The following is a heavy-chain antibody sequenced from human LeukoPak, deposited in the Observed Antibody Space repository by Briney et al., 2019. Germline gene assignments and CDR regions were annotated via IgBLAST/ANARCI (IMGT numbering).Heavy chain of an antibody. CDR3: ARDYPSYYYDSSGYRYYYYYYMGV. J-gene: IGHJ6*03. V-gene: IGHV3-64*01. D-gene: IGHD3-22*01. CDR2: ISSNGGST. CDR1: GFTFSSYA. Sequence: GGSLRLSCAASGFTFSSYAMHWVRQAPGKGLEYVSAISSNGGSTYYANSVKGRFTISRDNSKNTLYLQMGSLRAEDMAVYYCARDYPSYYYDSSGYRYYYYYYMGVWGKGTTVTVSS.